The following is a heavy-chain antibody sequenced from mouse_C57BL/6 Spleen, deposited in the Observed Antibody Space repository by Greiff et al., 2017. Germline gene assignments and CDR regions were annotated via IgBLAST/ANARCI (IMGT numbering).Heavy chain of an antibody. CDR3: ARGGSYSKSPYWYFDV. CDR2: IDPSDSYT. V-gene: IGHV1-69*01. CDR1: GYTFTSYW. D-gene: IGHD2-5*01. J-gene: IGHJ1*03. Sequence: VQLQQPGAELVMPGASVKLSCKASGYTFTSYWMHWVKQRPGQGLEWIGEIDPSDSYTNYNQKFKGKSTLTVDKSSSTAYMQLSSLTSEDSAVYYCARGGSYSKSPYWYFDVWGTGTTVTVSS.